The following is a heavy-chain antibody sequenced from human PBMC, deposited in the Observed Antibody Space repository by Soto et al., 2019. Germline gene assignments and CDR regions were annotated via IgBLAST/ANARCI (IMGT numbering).Heavy chain of an antibody. Sequence: PGESLKISCKGSGYSFTSYWIDWVRQMPGKGLEWMGIIYPGDSDTRYSPSFQGQVTISADKSISTAYLQWSSLKASDTAMYYCARQWDYYDSSGNYYYYGTDVWRQGTTVTV. CDR2: IYPGDSDT. J-gene: IGHJ6*02. CDR1: GYSFTSYW. CDR3: ARQWDYYDSSGNYYYYGTDV. D-gene: IGHD3-22*01. V-gene: IGHV5-51*01.